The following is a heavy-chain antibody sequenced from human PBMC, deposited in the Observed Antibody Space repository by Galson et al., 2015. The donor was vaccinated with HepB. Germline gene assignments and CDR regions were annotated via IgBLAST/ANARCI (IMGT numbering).Heavy chain of an antibody. D-gene: IGHD1-26*01. CDR2: ISGSGGST. V-gene: IGHV3-23*01. Sequence: SLRLSCAASGFTFSSYAMSWVRQAPGKGLELVSAISGSGGSTYYADSVKGRFTISRDNSKNTLYLQMNSLRAEDTAVYYCAKGKTAGATTPIDYWGQGTLVTVSS. CDR3: AKGKTAGATTPIDY. CDR1: GFTFSSYA. J-gene: IGHJ4*02.